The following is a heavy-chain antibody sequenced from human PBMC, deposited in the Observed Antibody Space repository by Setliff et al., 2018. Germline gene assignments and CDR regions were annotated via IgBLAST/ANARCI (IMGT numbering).Heavy chain of an antibody. CDR1: GGSISSSSYY. Sequence: NPSETLSLTCTVSGGSISSSSYYWGWIRQPPGKGLEWIGSIYYSGSTYYNPSLKSRVTISVDTSKNQLSLKLASVTAADTAVYYCARHPTGLPNWFDVWGQGTLVTVSS. J-gene: IGHJ5*02. CDR2: IYYSGST. V-gene: IGHV4-39*01. CDR3: ARHPTGLPNWFDV. D-gene: IGHD3-9*01.